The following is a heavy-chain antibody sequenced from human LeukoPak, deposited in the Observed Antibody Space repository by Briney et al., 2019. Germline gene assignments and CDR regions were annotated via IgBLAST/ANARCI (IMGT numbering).Heavy chain of an antibody. CDR1: GYSFATSW. D-gene: IGHD5-24*01. J-gene: IGHJ4*02. CDR3: ATLEMATSPFDY. CDR2: IYPGDSDT. V-gene: IGHV5-51*01. Sequence: GESLKISCKGSGYSFATSWIVWVRQMPGKGLEWMGIIYPGDSDTRYSPSFQGQVTISADKSISTAYLQWSSLKASDTAMYYCATLEMATSPFDYWGQGTLVTVSS.